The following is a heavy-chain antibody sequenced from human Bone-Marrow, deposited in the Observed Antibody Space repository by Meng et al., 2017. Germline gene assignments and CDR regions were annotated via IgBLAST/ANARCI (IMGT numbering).Heavy chain of an antibody. CDR1: GASVSSGYW. Sequence: QVRLQESGPGLVTPSGTLSLTCGVSGASVSSGYWWTWVRQPPGKGLEWIGEFHHSGTTNYNPSLRSRVTISVDTSKNQFSLRLTSVTAADTAVYYCAASSGWYRIDSWGQGTLVTVSS. V-gene: IGHV4-4*02. CDR2: FHHSGTT. D-gene: IGHD6-19*01. CDR3: AASSGWYRIDS. J-gene: IGHJ4*02.